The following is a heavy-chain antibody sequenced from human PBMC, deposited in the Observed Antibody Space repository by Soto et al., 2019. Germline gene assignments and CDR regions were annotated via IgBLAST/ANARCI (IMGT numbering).Heavy chain of an antibody. V-gene: IGHV3-33*01. CDR3: AREDHITAADYIDH. D-gene: IGHD6-13*01. J-gene: IGHJ4*02. CDR2: IWYDGSNK. Sequence: QVQLVESGGGVVQPGRSLRLSCAASGFTLSSYGMHWVRQAPGKGLEWVAVIWYDGSNKYYADSVKGRFTISRDNSKNTLDLQMNGLREEDTDVYYCAREDHITAADYIDHWGQGTLVTV. CDR1: GFTLSSYG.